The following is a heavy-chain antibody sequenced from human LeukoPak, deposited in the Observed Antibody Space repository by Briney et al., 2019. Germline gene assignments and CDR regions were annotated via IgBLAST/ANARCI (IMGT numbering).Heavy chain of an antibody. Sequence: GGSLRLSCAASGFTFSSYEMNWVRQAPGKGLEWVSYISSSGSTIYYADYVKGRFTISRDNAKNSLYLQMKSLRVEDTAVYYCAREKPELDYWGQGTLVTVSS. V-gene: IGHV3-48*03. CDR1: GFTFSSYE. CDR3: AREKPELDY. CDR2: ISSSGSTI. J-gene: IGHJ4*02.